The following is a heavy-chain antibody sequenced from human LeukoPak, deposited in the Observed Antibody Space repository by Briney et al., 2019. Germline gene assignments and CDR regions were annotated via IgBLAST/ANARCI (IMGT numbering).Heavy chain of an antibody. Sequence: ASVKASCKASGYTFTNYGISWVRQAPGQGLEWMGWITADNGNANYAQKFQGRVTMTADTSTSTAYMELRSLRSDDTAVYYCARALYCSSSNCYGGASDYWGQGTLVTVSS. V-gene: IGHV1-18*01. CDR1: GYTFTNYG. D-gene: IGHD2-15*01. J-gene: IGHJ4*02. CDR2: ITADNGNA. CDR3: ARALYCSSSNCYGGASDY.